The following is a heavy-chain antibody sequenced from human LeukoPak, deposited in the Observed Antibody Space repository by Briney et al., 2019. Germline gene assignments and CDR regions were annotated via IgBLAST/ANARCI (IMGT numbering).Heavy chain of an antibody. CDR1: GYTFTSYG. V-gene: IGHV1-18*01. CDR3: AKLTNGWYLVDV. D-gene: IGHD2-8*01. J-gene: IGHJ6*02. CDR2: ISAYSGDT. Sequence: ASVKVSCKASGYTFTSYGISWVRQAPGQGLEWMGWISAYSGDTNYAQKFQGRATMTTDTSTSTAYMELRSLSSDDTAVYYCAKLTNGWYLVDVWGQGATAIVSS.